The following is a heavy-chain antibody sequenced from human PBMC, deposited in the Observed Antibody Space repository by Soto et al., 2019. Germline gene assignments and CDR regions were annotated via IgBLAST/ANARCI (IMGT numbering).Heavy chain of an antibody. V-gene: IGHV3-21*01. J-gene: IGHJ4*02. CDR3: ARDRGAMRFGESNYFDY. Sequence: GGSLRLSCAASGFTFSSYSMNWVRQAPGKGLEWVSSISSSSSYIYYADSVKGRFTSSNDNAKNPLYLLMNSLRAEDTAVYYGARDRGAMRFGESNYFDYWGQGTLVTVSS. CDR2: ISSSSSYI. D-gene: IGHD3-10*01. CDR1: GFTFSSYS.